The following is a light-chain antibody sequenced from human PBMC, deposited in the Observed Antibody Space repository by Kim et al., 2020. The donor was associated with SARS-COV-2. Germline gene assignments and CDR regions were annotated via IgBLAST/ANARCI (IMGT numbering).Light chain of an antibody. Sequence: QSALTQPPSASGSPGQSVTISCTGTSSDVGGYNYVSWYQQHPGKAPKLMIYEVSKRPSGVPDRFSGSKSGNTASLTVSELQAEDEADYYCSSYAGSNNFGVFGTGTKVTVL. CDR3: SSYAGSNNFGV. V-gene: IGLV2-8*01. J-gene: IGLJ1*01. CDR2: EVS. CDR1: SSDVGGYNY.